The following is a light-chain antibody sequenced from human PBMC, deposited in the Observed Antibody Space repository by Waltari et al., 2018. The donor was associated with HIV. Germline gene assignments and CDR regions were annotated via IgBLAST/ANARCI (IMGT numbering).Light chain of an antibody. CDR1: DSDFGLYNF. CDR3: ASFTGDNTVM. V-gene: IGLV2-14*03. J-gene: IGLJ3*02. Sequence: SAVTQPASVSGLPGQSTTISCTGGDSDFGLYNFFSWYPQHSGNPPKLILYDVDSRASGVSDRFSGSMSGNTASLTISGLRAEDEAHYYCASFTGDNTVMFGGGTEVTVL. CDR2: DVD.